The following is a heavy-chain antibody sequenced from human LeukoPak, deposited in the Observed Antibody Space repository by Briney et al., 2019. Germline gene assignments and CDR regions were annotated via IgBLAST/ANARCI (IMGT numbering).Heavy chain of an antibody. Sequence: GASLRLSCEASGFTFNTYSINWARQAPGKRLEWVSSIDSSGGYMFYADSVKGRFIISRDNAKDSLYLQMNSLRVEDAAVYYCLRGDRRGYWGQGTLVTVSS. J-gene: IGHJ4*02. V-gene: IGHV3-21*06. CDR3: LRGDRRGY. CDR1: GFTFNTYS. CDR2: IDSSGGYM.